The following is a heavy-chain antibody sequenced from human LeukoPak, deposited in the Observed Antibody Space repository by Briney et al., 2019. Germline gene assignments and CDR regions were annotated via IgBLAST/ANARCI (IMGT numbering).Heavy chain of an antibody. J-gene: IGHJ4*02. Sequence: PGGSLRPSCAASGFTFSSYAMHWVRQAPGKGLEWVAVISYDGSNKYYADSVKGRFTISRDNSKNTLYLQMNSLRAEDTAVYYCARDWTDIVATITGFDYWGQGTLVTVSS. CDR3: ARDWTDIVATITGFDY. V-gene: IGHV3-30*04. CDR2: ISYDGSNK. CDR1: GFTFSSYA. D-gene: IGHD5-12*01.